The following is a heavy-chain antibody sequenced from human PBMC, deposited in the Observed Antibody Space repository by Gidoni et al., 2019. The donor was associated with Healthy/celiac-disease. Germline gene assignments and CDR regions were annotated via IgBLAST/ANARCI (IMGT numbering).Heavy chain of an antibody. CDR2: IYPGDSDT. CDR3: ARLRYYYDSSGYYQSPNWFDP. V-gene: IGHV5-51*03. CDR1: GYSFTSYW. Sequence: EVQLVQSGAEVKKPGESLKISCKGSGYSFTSYWIGWVRQMPGKGLEWMGIIYPGDSDTRYSPSFQGQVTISADKSISTAYLQWSSLKASDTAMYYCARLRYYYDSSGYYQSPNWFDPWGQGTLVTVSS. J-gene: IGHJ5*02. D-gene: IGHD3-22*01.